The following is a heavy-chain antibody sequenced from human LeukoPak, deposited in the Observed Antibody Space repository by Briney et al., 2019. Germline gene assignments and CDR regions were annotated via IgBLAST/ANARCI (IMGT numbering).Heavy chain of an antibody. Sequence: GGSLRLSCAASGFTFSDYYMSWIRQAQGKGLEWVSYISLTSSHIKYADSVKDRFTISRDNAKNSLYLQMNSLRAEDTAVYYCASESSGTTWGYFDYWGQGTLVTVSS. CDR3: ASESSGTTWGYFDY. CDR2: ISLTSSHI. V-gene: IGHV3-11*05. D-gene: IGHD1-1*01. J-gene: IGHJ4*02. CDR1: GFTFSDYY.